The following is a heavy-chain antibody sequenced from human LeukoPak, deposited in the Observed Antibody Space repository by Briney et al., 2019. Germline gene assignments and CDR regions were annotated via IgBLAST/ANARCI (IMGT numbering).Heavy chain of an antibody. CDR2: IGTAGDT. V-gene: IGHV3-13*01. J-gene: IGHJ6*02. Sequence: GGSLRLSCAASGFTFSSYDMHWVRQATGKGLEWVSAIGTAGDTYYPGSVKGRFTISRENAKNSLYLQMNSLRAGDTAVYYCARSYGSGRLKNRRGGGMDVWGQGTTVTVSS. CDR3: ARSYGSGRLKNRRGGGMDV. CDR1: GFTFSSYD. D-gene: IGHD3-10*01.